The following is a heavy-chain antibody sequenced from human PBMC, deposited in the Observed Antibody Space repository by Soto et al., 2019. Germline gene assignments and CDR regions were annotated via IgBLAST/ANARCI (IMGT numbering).Heavy chain of an antibody. CDR3: ARRGFVRCSGGSCYYFDY. D-gene: IGHD2-15*01. CDR1: GGSISSYY. J-gene: IGHJ4*02. V-gene: IGHV4-59*08. CDR2: IYYSGST. Sequence: QVQLQEACPGLVKPSETLSLTCTVSGGSISSYYWSWIRQPPGKGLEWIGYIYYSGSTNYNPSLMSRDTISVDTSKDQLTLRLSSVTAADTAVYYCARRGFVRCSGGSCYYFDYWGQGTLVTVSS.